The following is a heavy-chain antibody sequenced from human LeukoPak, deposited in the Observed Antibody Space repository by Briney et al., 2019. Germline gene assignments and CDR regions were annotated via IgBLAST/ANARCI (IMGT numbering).Heavy chain of an antibody. Sequence: SETLSLTCTVSGGSISSYYWSWIRQPPGKGLEWIGYIYYSGSTDYNPSLKSRLTISLDTSKNQFSLKLSSVTAADTAVYYCARTSSTSFRSYFDFWGQGTLVTVSS. CDR1: GGSISSYY. CDR3: ARTSSTSFRSYFDF. CDR2: IYYSGST. J-gene: IGHJ4*02. D-gene: IGHD2-2*01. V-gene: IGHV4-59*12.